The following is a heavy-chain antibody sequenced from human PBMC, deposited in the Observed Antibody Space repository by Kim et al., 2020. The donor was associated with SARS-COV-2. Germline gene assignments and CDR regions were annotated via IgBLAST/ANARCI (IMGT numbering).Heavy chain of an antibody. J-gene: IGHJ4*02. CDR2: VNNNNNP. V-gene: IGHV3-23*05. CDR3: GKDHPSSGWHTFDS. Sequence: GGSLRLSCAASGFTFSRRAMSWVRQVPGKGLEWIASVNNNNNPYYADSVKGRFTVSRDITKDTLYLQMNSLRADDTARYYCGKDHPSSGWHTFDSWGQGT. D-gene: IGHD6-19*01. CDR1: GFTFSRRA.